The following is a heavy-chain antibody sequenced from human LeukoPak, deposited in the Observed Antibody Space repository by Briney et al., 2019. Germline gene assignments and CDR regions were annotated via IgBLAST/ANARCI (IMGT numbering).Heavy chain of an antibody. V-gene: IGHV3-7*01. CDR3: STSAGFLPGGLLL. J-gene: IGHJ6*04. Sequence: GGSLRLSCVASGFTSSAFWMSWVRRPPGKGLEWVANIKKDGSEKEYVDSVKGRFSIFRDNAKKSVYLQMNSLRAEDTAVYYCSTSAGFLPGGLLLWGKGTTVIVSS. D-gene: IGHD2-15*01. CDR1: GFTSSAFW. CDR2: IKKDGSEK.